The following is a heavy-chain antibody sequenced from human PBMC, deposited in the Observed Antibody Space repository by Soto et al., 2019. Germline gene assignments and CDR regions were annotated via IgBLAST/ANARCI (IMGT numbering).Heavy chain of an antibody. CDR2: ISYDGSNK. J-gene: IGHJ2*01. Sequence: QVPLVESGGGVVQPGRSLRLSCAASGFTFSSYAMHWVRQAPGKGLEWVAVISYDGSNKYYADSVKGRFTISRDNSKNTLYLQMNSLRAEDTAVYYCARYPLWGTAMVLWYFDLWGRGTLVTVSS. D-gene: IGHD5-18*01. CDR1: GFTFSSYA. CDR3: ARYPLWGTAMVLWYFDL. V-gene: IGHV3-30-3*01.